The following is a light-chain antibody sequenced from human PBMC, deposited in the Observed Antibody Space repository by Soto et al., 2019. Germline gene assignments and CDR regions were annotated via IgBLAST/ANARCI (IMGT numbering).Light chain of an antibody. V-gene: IGKV3-15*01. CDR2: DTS. J-gene: IGKJ1*01. CDR3: QQYGSSPWT. CDR1: QGIGDT. Sequence: EVVMTQSPATLSVSPGEGVTLSCRASQGIGDTLAWYQHKPGQTPRLLIYDTSTRATGVPARFSGSRSGPEFTLTISRLEPEDFAVYYCQQYGSSPWTFGQGTKVDIK.